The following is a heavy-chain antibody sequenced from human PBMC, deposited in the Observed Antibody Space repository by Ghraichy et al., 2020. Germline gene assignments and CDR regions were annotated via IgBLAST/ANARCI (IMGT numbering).Heavy chain of an antibody. J-gene: IGHJ3*02. CDR3: AREAAAFAFDI. Sequence: GGSLRLSCAASGFTVSSNYMSWVRQAPGKGLEWVSVIYSGGSTYYADSVKGRFTISRDNSKNTLYLQMNSLRAEDTAVYYCAREAAAFAFDIWGQGTMVTVSS. V-gene: IGHV3-66*01. CDR2: IYSGGST. CDR1: GFTVSSNY. D-gene: IGHD6-13*01.